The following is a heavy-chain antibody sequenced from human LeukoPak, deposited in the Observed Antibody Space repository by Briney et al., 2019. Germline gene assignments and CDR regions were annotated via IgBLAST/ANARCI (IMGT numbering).Heavy chain of an antibody. CDR2: ISYDGSNK. V-gene: IGHV3-30*18. CDR3: AKVVRYSRGWYKGGYDAFDI. CDR1: GFTFSSYG. D-gene: IGHD6-19*01. Sequence: GGSLRLSCAASGFTFSSYGMHWVRQAPGKGLEWVAVISYDGSNKYYADSVKGRFTISRDNSKNTLYLQMNSLRAEDTAVYYCAKVVRYSRGWYKGGYDAFDIWGQGTMVTVSS. J-gene: IGHJ3*02.